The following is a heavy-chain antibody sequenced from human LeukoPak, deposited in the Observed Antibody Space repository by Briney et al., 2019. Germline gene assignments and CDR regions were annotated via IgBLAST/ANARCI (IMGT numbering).Heavy chain of an antibody. D-gene: IGHD6-19*01. V-gene: IGHV4-59*12. J-gene: IGHJ4*02. Sequence: SETLSLTCTVSGGSISSYYWSWIRQPPGKGLEWIGYIYYSGSTNHNPSLKSRVTISVDTSKNQFSLKLSSVTAADTAVYYCARGGPVAGILYYFDYWGQGTLVTVSS. CDR1: GGSISSYY. CDR3: ARGGPVAGILYYFDY. CDR2: IYYSGST.